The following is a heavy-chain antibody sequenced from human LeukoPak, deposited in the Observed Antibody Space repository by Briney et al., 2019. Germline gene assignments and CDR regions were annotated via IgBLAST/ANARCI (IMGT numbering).Heavy chain of an antibody. V-gene: IGHV3-23*01. CDR3: AKDSYDFWSGYYPY. CDR1: GFTFSSYA. D-gene: IGHD3-3*01. Sequence: GGSLRLSCAASGFTFSSYAMSWVRQAPGKGLEWVSAISGSGSSTYYADSVKGRFTISRDNSKNTLYLQMNSLRAEDTAVYYCAKDSYDFWSGYYPYWGQGTLVTVSS. CDR2: ISGSGSST. J-gene: IGHJ4*02.